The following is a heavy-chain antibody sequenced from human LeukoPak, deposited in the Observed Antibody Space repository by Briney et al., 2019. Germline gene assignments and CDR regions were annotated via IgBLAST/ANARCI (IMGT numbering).Heavy chain of an antibody. Sequence: SETLSLTCTVSGGSIISSNYYCAWIRQPPGKGLEWIGSIYYSGNTYYDPSLKSRVTISVDTSKNQFSLKLTSVTAADTAVYYCARHHHNGWSDYWGQGTLVTASS. J-gene: IGHJ4*02. CDR1: GGSIISSNYY. D-gene: IGHD6-19*01. V-gene: IGHV4-39*01. CDR3: ARHHHNGWSDY. CDR2: IYYSGNT.